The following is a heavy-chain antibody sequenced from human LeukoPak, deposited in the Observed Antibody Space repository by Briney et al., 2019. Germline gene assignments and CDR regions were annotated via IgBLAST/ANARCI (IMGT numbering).Heavy chain of an antibody. V-gene: IGHV3-21*01. Sequence: GSLRLSCAASGFTFSSYSMNWVRQAPGKGLEWVSSISSSSSYIYYADSVKGRFTISRDNAKNSLYLQMNSLRAEDTAVYYCARGEAVAGTGFDYWGQGTLVTVSS. J-gene: IGHJ4*02. CDR1: GFTFSSYS. CDR2: ISSSSSYI. D-gene: IGHD6-19*01. CDR3: ARGEAVAGTGFDY.